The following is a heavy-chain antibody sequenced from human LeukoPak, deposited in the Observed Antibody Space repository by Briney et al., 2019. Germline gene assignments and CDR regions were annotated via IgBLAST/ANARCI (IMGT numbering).Heavy chain of an antibody. Sequence: PRGSLRLSCAASGFTFRSYAMHWIRQAPGKGLEYVSAISSDGRITYYANSVKGRFTISRDNSKNTLYLQMGSLRADDTAAYYCARVLPRNWFDPWGQGTLVTVSS. CDR2: ISSDGRIT. CDR1: GFTFRSYA. CDR3: ARVLPRNWFDP. J-gene: IGHJ5*02. V-gene: IGHV3-64*01.